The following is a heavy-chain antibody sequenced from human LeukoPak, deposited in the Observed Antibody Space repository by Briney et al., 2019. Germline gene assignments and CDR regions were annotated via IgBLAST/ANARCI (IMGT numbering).Heavy chain of an antibody. Sequence: TSETLSLTCTVSGGSISSYYWSWIRQPPGKGLEWIGYIYYSGSTNYNPSLKSRVTISVDTSKNQFSLKLSSVTAADTAVYYCARSSSSWYAVFDYWGQGTLVTVSS. D-gene: IGHD6-13*01. CDR2: IYYSGST. CDR1: GGSISSYY. CDR3: ARSSSSWYAVFDY. V-gene: IGHV4-59*01. J-gene: IGHJ4*02.